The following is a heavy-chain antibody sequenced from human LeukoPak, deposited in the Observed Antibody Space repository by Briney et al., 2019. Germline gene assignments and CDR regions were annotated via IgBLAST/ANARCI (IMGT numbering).Heavy chain of an antibody. D-gene: IGHD2-15*01. J-gene: IGHJ4*02. CDR2: IYYSGST. CDR3: ARDVPGGY. Sequence: SETLSLTCTVSGGSISSSSYYWGWIRQPPGKGLEWIGSIYYSGSTYYNPSLKSRVTISVDTSKNQFSLKLSSVTAADTAVYYCARDVPGGYWGQGTLVTVSS. CDR1: GGSISSSSYY. V-gene: IGHV4-39*01.